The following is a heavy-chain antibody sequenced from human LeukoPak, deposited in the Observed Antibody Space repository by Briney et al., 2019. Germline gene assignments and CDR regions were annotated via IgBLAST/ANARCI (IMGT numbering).Heavy chain of an antibody. CDR1: GGSFSGYY. J-gene: IGHJ4*02. V-gene: IGHV4-34*01. D-gene: IGHD2-15*01. CDR3: AREPRKAATISFDY. CDR2: INHSGST. Sequence: SETLSLTCAVYGGSFSGYYWSWIRQPPGKGLEWIGEINHSGSTNYNPSLKSRVTISVDTSKNQFSLKLSSVTAADTAVYYCAREPRKAATISFDYWGQETLVTVSS.